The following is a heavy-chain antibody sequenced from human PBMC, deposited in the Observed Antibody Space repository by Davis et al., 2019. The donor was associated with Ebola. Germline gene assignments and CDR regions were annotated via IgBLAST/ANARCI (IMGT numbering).Heavy chain of an antibody. CDR1: GFTFSDYY. V-gene: IGHV3-11*01. CDR3: AREYIRYSSSSQGY. Sequence: GESLKISCAASGFTFSDYYMSWIRQAPGKGLEWVSYISSSDSTIYYADSVKGRFTISRDNAKNSLYLQMNSLRAEDTAVYYCAREYIRYSSSSQGYWGQGTLVTVSS. D-gene: IGHD6-6*01. CDR2: ISSSDSTI. J-gene: IGHJ4*02.